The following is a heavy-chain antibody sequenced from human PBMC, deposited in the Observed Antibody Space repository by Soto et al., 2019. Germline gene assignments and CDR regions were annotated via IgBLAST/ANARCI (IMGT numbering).Heavy chain of an antibody. CDR1: GFTFSSYA. CDR2: ISYDGSNK. CDR3: AREGDTVFDY. J-gene: IGHJ4*02. D-gene: IGHD2-21*02. V-gene: IGHV3-30-3*01. Sequence: QVQLVESGGGVVQPGRSLRLSCAASGFTFSSYAMHWVRQAPGKGLEWVAVISYDGSNKYYAGSVKGRFTISRDNSKNTLYLQMNSLRAEDTAVYYCAREGDTVFDYWGQGTLVTVSS.